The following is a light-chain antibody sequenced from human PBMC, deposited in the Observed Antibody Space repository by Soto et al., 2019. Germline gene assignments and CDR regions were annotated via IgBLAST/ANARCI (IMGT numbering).Light chain of an antibody. Sequence: DIQMTQSPSSLSASVGDRVTITCRASQDIQNALGWYQQKPGKAPKRLIYAASSLQSRVPSRFSGSRSGTEVTLTISSLQPEDFATYYCLQHDSNVWTFGQGTTVEIK. J-gene: IGKJ1*01. CDR2: AAS. CDR1: QDIQNA. CDR3: LQHDSNVWT. V-gene: IGKV1-17*01.